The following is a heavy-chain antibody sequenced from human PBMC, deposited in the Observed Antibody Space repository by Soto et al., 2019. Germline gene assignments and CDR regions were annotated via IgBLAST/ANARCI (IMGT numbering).Heavy chain of an antibody. J-gene: IGHJ1*01. CDR1: GGTFSSYA. D-gene: IGHD6-19*01. V-gene: IGHV1-69*01. CDR2: IIPIFGTA. CDR3: ARDRGIAVAGGAESFQH. Sequence: QVQLVQSGAEVKKPGSSVKVSCKASGGTFSSYAISWVRQAPGQGLEWMGGIIPIFGTANYAQKFQGRVTAPADESTSTAYRELSSLRSEGTAVYYCARDRGIAVAGGAESFQHWGQGTLVTVSS.